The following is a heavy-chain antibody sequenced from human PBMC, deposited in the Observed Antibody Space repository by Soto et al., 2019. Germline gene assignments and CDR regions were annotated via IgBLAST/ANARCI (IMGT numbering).Heavy chain of an antibody. J-gene: IGHJ6*02. CDR1: GVSISSYY. CDR3: ARVVGQQLVRGYYYYYGMDV. D-gene: IGHD6-13*01. V-gene: IGHV4-59*01. Sequence: XETLSLTCTVSGVSISSYYWSWIRQPPGKGLEWIGYIYYSGSTNYNPSLKSRVTISVDTSKNQFSLKLSSVTAADTAVYYCARVVGQQLVRGYYYYYGMDVWGQGTTVTVSS. CDR2: IYYSGST.